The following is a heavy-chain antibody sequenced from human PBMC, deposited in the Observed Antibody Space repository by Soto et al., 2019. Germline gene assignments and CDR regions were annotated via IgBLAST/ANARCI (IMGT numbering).Heavy chain of an antibody. J-gene: IGHJ6*03. CDR1: GGSFSGYY. D-gene: IGHD4-4*01. CDR2: INHSGST. CDR3: ARGQTTTVSPYYYYYMDV. V-gene: IGHV4-34*01. Sequence: PTETLSLTCAVYGGSFSGYYWSWIRQPPGKGLEWIGEINHSGSTNYNPSLKSRVTISVDTSKNQFSLKLSSVTAADTAVYYCARGQTTTVSPYYYYYMDVWGKGTTVTVSS.